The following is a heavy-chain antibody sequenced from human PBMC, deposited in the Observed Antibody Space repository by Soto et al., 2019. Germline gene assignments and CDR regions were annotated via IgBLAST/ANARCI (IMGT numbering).Heavy chain of an antibody. CDR1: GYTFTSYG. J-gene: IGHJ6*03. Sequence: ASVKVSCKASGYTFTSYGISWVRQAPGQGLEWMGWISAYNGNTNYAQKLQGRVTMTRDTSISTAYMELSRLRSDDTAVYYCARGTSGYGYFSYYMDVWGKGTTVTVSS. D-gene: IGHD5-12*01. V-gene: IGHV1-18*01. CDR3: ARGTSGYGYFSYYMDV. CDR2: ISAYNGNT.